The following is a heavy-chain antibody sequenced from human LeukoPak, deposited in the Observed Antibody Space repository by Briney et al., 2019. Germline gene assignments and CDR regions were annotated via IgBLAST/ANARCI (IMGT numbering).Heavy chain of an antibody. J-gene: IGHJ4*02. CDR2: IYPGDSDT. CDR1: GYSFTSYW. Sequence: GESLKISCKGSGYSFTSYWIGWVRQMPGKGLEWMGIIYPGDSDTRYSPSFQGQVTISADKSISTAYLQWSSLKASDTAMYYCARLVSGYDRDYEAVDYWGQGTLVTVSS. D-gene: IGHD5-12*01. V-gene: IGHV5-51*01. CDR3: ARLVSGYDRDYEAVDY.